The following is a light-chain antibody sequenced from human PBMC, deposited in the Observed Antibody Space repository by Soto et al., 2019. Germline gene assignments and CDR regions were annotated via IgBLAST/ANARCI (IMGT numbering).Light chain of an antibody. CDR1: SSDVGGYNY. CDR3: SSYTARSTGV. CDR2: GVS. J-gene: IGLJ3*02. V-gene: IGLV2-14*01. Sequence: QSVLTQPASVSGSPGQSITISCTGTSSDVGGYNYVSWYQQHPGTSPKLMIYGVSNRPSGVSNRFSGSKSGNTASLIISGLQAEDEGDYYCSSYTARSTGVFGGGTQLTVL.